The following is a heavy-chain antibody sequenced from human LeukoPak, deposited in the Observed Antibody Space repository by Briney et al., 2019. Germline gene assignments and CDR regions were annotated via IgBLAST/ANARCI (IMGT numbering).Heavy chain of an antibody. CDR3: ARENGGYDILTGFSYYYYMDV. J-gene: IGHJ6*03. CDR1: GYTLTELS. D-gene: IGHD3-9*01. Sequence: ASVKVSCKVSGYTLTELSMHWVRQAPGKGLEWMGGFDPEDGETIYAQKFQGRVTMTEDTSTDTAYMELRSLRSDDTAVYYCARENGGYDILTGFSYYYYMDVWGKGTTVTISS. CDR2: FDPEDGET. V-gene: IGHV1-24*01.